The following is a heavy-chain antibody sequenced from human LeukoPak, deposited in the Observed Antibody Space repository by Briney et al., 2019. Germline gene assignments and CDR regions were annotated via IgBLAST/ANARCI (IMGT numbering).Heavy chain of an antibody. CDR1: GFTVSSNY. CDR2: IYGGGTT. Sequence: PGGSLRLSCAASGFTVSSNYMTWVRQAPGKGLEWVSVIYGGGTTYYADSVKGRFTISRDNSKNTVYLQMNSLRVEDTAVYYCARDRVETAMGPQFRTYYYYGMDVWGQGTTVTVS. CDR3: ARDRVETAMGPQFRTYYYYGMDV. J-gene: IGHJ6*02. D-gene: IGHD5-18*01. V-gene: IGHV3-66*01.